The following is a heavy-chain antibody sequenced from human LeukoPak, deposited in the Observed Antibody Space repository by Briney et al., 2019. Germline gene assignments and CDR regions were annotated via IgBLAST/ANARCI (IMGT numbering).Heavy chain of an antibody. J-gene: IGHJ6*02. V-gene: IGHV3-72*01. Sequence: GGSLRLSCAPSGFVLSDHYMDWVRQAPGKGLEWVCRSRNKGNSYTTEYAASVKGRFTISRDESKNSLYLQMNSLKTEDTAVYYCARGARPTGGTTNCFGMDVWGQGTTVTVSS. CDR2: SRNKGNSYTT. CDR1: GFVLSDHY. D-gene: IGHD7-27*01. CDR3: ARGARPTGGTTNCFGMDV.